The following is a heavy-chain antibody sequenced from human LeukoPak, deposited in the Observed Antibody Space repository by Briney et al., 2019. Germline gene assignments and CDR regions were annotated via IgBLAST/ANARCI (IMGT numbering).Heavy chain of an antibody. CDR1: GGSISSYY. Sequence: TPSETLSLTCIVSGGSISSYYWSWIRQPPGKGLVWIGYIYYSGSTNYNPSLKSRVTISVDTSKNQFSLKLSSVTAADTAVYYCARHIVVVPAAKAGDAFDIWGQGTMVTVSS. CDR3: ARHIVVVPAAKAGDAFDI. D-gene: IGHD2-2*01. J-gene: IGHJ3*02. V-gene: IGHV4-59*01. CDR2: IYYSGST.